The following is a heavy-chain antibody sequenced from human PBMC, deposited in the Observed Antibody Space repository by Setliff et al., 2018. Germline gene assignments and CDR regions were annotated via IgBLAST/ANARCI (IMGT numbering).Heavy chain of an antibody. CDR3: AREYYDSSGFSYGMDV. CDR2: IRYDGSKV. J-gene: IGHJ6*02. V-gene: IGHV3-30*02. CDR1: GFAFRSYA. Sequence: PGGSLRLSCAASGFAFRSYAMDWVRRAPGRGLEWVAFIRYDGSKVLYADSVKGRVTISRDNSKNTQYLQMHSLRVEDTAVYYCAREYYDSSGFSYGMDVWGQGTTVTVSS. D-gene: IGHD3-22*01.